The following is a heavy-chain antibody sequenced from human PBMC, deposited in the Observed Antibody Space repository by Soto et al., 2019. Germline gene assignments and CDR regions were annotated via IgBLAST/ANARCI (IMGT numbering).Heavy chain of an antibody. D-gene: IGHD6-13*01. CDR2: IYYSGST. V-gene: IGHV4-59*01. CDR1: GGSIGSYY. CDR3: ARGLYSSSRTLRDYYGMDV. J-gene: IGHJ6*02. Sequence: SETLSLTCTVSGGSIGSYYWSWIRQPPGKGLEWIGYIYYSGSTNYNPSLKSRVTISVDTSKNQFSLKLSSVTAADTAVYYCARGLYSSSRTLRDYYGMDVWGQGNTVTVSS.